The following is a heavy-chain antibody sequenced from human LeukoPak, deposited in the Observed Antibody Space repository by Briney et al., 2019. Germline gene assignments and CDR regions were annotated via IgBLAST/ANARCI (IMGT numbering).Heavy chain of an antibody. V-gene: IGHV3-74*01. CDR3: VREQWLASFDS. J-gene: IGHJ4*02. CDR2: INNEGSTT. D-gene: IGHD6-19*01. Sequence: PGGSLRLSCAASGFTFSSYWMHWVRQAPGKGLVWVSRINNEGSTTNYADSVKGRFTISRDNAKNTLYLQMNSLRDEDTAVYYCVREQWLASFDSWGQGTLVTVSS. CDR1: GFTFSSYW.